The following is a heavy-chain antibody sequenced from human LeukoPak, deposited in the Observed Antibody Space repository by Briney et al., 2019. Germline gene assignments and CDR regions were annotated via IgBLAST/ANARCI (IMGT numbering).Heavy chain of an antibody. D-gene: IGHD3-10*01. CDR2: INPNCGGT. J-gene: IGHJ3*02. Sequence: ASVKVSCKASGYTFTGYYMHWVRQAPGQGLEWMGWINPNCGGTNYAQKFQGRVTMTRDTSISTAYMELSRLRSDDTAVYYCARASMVRGVIDAFDIWGQGTMVTVSS. CDR3: ARASMVRGVIDAFDI. CDR1: GYTFTGYY. V-gene: IGHV1-2*02.